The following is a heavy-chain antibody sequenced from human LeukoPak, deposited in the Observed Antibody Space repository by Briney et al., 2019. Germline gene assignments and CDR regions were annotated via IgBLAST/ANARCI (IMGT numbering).Heavy chain of an antibody. D-gene: IGHD3-10*01. CDR2: IYWDDDK. Sequence: SGPTLVKPTQTLTLTCTFSGFSLSTSGVGVGWIRQPPGKALEWLALIYWDDDKRYSPSLKSRLTITKDTSKNQVVLTMTNMDPVDTATYYCAHAAVESGSTYYYYYMDVWGKGTTVTVSS. CDR3: AHAAVESGSTYYYYYMDV. J-gene: IGHJ6*03. CDR1: GFSLSTSGVG. V-gene: IGHV2-5*02.